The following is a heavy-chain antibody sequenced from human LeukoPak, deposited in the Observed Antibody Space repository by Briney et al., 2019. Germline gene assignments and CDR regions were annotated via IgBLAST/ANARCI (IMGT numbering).Heavy chain of an antibody. J-gene: IGHJ4*02. D-gene: IGHD2-21*01. CDR1: GLIFSGSW. CDR2: INPDGNKK. V-gene: IGHV3-7*03. CDR3: ARDFAYKKFDY. Sequence: GGSLRLSCAASGLIFSGSWMNWVRQAPGKGLEWVATINPDGNKKGVADSVRGRFTISRDDAENSLYLQMNSLRAEDTAVYYCARDFAYKKFDYWGRGTLVTVSS.